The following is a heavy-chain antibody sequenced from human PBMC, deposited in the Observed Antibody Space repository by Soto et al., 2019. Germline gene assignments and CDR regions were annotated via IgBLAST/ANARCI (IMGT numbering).Heavy chain of an antibody. J-gene: IGHJ4*02. CDR2: IYHSGSA. Sequence: SETLSLTCAVSGGAISSGNWWSWVRQPPEKGLEWIGQIYHSGSANYNPSLRSRVTISVDESKKQLSLTLSSVTAADTAVYYCATTSNSLVGPACFHYWGQRTLITVSS. V-gene: IGHV4-4*02. CDR3: ATTSNSLVGPACFHY. D-gene: IGHD1-26*01. CDR1: GGAISSGNW.